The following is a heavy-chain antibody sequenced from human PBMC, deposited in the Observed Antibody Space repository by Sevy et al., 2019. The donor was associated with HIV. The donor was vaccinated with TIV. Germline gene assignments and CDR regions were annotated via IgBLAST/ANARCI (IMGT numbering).Heavy chain of an antibody. Sequence: GGSLRLSCAASGFTFNNYAMNWVRQAPGKGLEWVSAISGSGFSTYYADSVKGRFTFSRDNSKNTLNLQMNSQRAEDTAEYYCAKDRFDGSGYYPEGAFDIWGQGTMVTVSS. D-gene: IGHD3-22*01. CDR2: ISGSGFST. J-gene: IGHJ3*02. CDR3: AKDRFDGSGYYPEGAFDI. CDR1: GFTFNNYA. V-gene: IGHV3-23*01.